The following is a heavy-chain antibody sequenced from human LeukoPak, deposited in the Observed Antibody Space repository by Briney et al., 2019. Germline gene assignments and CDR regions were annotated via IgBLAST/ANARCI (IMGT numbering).Heavy chain of an antibody. Sequence: SETLSLTCTVSGGSISSGDYYWSWIRQPPGKGLEWIGYIYYSGSTYYNPSLKSRVTISVDTSKNQFSLKLSSVTAADTAVYYCARSQWLETSYFDYWGQGTLVTVSS. CDR2: IYYSGST. D-gene: IGHD6-19*01. CDR3: ARSQWLETSYFDY. J-gene: IGHJ4*02. V-gene: IGHV4-30-4*01. CDR1: GGSISSGDYY.